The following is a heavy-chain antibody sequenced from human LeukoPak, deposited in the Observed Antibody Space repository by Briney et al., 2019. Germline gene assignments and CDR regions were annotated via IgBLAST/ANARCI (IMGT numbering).Heavy chain of an antibody. CDR3: ARGQLWLQSFDY. D-gene: IGHD5-18*01. J-gene: IGHJ4*02. Sequence: SETLSLTCTVSGGSISSYYWSWIRQPPGKGLEWIGYIYYSGSTNYNPSLKSRVTISVDTSKNQFSLQLSSVTAADTAVYYCARGQLWLQSFDYWGQGTLVTVSS. CDR2: IYYSGST. CDR1: GGSISSYY. V-gene: IGHV4-59*01.